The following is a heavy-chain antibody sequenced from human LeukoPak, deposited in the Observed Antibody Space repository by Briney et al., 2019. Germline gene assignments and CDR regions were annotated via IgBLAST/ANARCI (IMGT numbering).Heavy chain of an antibody. CDR2: ISGSGGST. J-gene: IGHJ5*02. Sequence: PGGSLRLSCAASGFTFSSYAMSWVRQAPGKGLEWVSVISGSGGSTYYADSVKGRFTISRDNSKNTLYLQMNSLRAEDTAVYYCASSSGPSHWFDPWGQGTLVTVSS. CDR1: GFTFSSYA. CDR3: ASSSGPSHWFDP. D-gene: IGHD2-15*01. V-gene: IGHV3-23*01.